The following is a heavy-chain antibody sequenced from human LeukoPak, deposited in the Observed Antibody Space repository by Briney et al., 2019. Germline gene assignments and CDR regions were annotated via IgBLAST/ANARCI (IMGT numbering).Heavy chain of an antibody. CDR1: GYTFTGYY. Sequence: GASVKVSCKASGYTFTGYYMHWVRQAPGQGLEWMGWINPNSGGTNYAQKFQGRVNMNRDTSISTAYMELSRLRSDEMAVYYCARGGKVRGVRNAFDIWGQGTMVTVSS. CDR3: ARGGKVRGVRNAFDI. D-gene: IGHD3-10*01. J-gene: IGHJ3*02. V-gene: IGHV1-2*02. CDR2: INPNSGGT.